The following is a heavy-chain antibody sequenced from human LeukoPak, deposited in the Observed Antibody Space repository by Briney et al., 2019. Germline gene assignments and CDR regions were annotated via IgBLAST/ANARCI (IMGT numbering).Heavy chain of an antibody. CDR2: TNHSGST. CDR3: ARGESSSWSPYYYYYGMDV. D-gene: IGHD6-13*01. Sequence: SETLSLTCAVYGGSFSGYYWSWIRQPPGKGLEWIGETNHSGSTNYNPSLKSRVTISVDTSKNQFSLKLSSVTAADTAVYYCARGESSSWSPYYYYYGMDVWGKGTTVTVSS. J-gene: IGHJ6*04. V-gene: IGHV4-34*01. CDR1: GGSFSGYY.